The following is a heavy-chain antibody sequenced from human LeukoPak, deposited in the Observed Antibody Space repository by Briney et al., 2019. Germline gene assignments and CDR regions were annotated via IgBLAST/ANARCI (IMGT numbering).Heavy chain of an antibody. CDR2: IYYSGNT. V-gene: IGHV4-4*02. CDR3: ARAGGRDFHFDS. Sequence: PSETLSLTCAVSGDSITNSYWWTWVRQSPGKGLEWVGEIYYSGNTNYNPSLKSRVTMSVDKSKNQFSLKLSSVTAADTAFYYCARAGGRDFHFDSWGQGTLVTVSS. D-gene: IGHD5-12*01. CDR1: GDSITNSYW. J-gene: IGHJ4*02.